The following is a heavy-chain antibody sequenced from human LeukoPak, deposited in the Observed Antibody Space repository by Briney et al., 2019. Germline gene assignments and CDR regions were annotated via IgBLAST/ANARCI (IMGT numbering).Heavy chain of an antibody. CDR2: INPNSGGT. D-gene: IGHD5-12*01. V-gene: IGHV1-2*02. Sequence: ASVKVSCKASGYTFTGYYMHWVRQAPGQGLEWMGWINPNSGGTNYAQKFQGRVTMNRDTSISTAYMELSRLRSDDTAVYYCARTDIVATSWFDPWGQGTLVTVSS. CDR1: GYTFTGYY. J-gene: IGHJ5*02. CDR3: ARTDIVATSWFDP.